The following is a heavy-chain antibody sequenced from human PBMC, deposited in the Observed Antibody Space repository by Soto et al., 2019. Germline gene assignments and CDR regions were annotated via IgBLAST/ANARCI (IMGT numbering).Heavy chain of an antibody. CDR2: IGPNPANT. J-gene: IGHJ4*02. Sequence: EVQLLESGGGLVQPGGSLRLSCAASGFPFSSSGMLWVRQPPGEGLEWVSAIGPNPANTNYRDSVKGRFTISRDNSRNTVILHMTALRAEDTALYYCTTARHCSSDACPAAEWGQGTLINVSS. CDR1: GFPFSSSG. CDR3: TTARHCSSDACPAAE. V-gene: IGHV3-23*01. D-gene: IGHD2-2*01.